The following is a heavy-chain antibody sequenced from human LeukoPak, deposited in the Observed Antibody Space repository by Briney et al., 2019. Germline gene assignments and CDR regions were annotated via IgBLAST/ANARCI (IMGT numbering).Heavy chain of an antibody. CDR2: IWYDGSNK. Sequence: PGGSLRLSCAASGFTFSSYGMHWVRQAPGKGLEWVAVIWYDGSNKYYADSVKGRFTISRDNSKNTLYLQMNSLRAEDTAVYYCARAPHCSGGSCRNWFDPWGQGTLFTVSS. V-gene: IGHV3-33*01. D-gene: IGHD2-15*01. CDR1: GFTFSSYG. J-gene: IGHJ5*02. CDR3: ARAPHCSGGSCRNWFDP.